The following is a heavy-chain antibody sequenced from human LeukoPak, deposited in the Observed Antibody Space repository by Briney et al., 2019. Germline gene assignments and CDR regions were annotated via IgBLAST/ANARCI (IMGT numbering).Heavy chain of an antibody. V-gene: IGHV4-59*08. CDR1: GGSISTYY. CDR2: IYYSGNT. D-gene: IGHD3-22*01. J-gene: IGHJ4*02. CDR3: ARSNNYDSSGYYSRQNYFDY. Sequence: SETLSLTCTVSGGSISTYYWSWIRQPPGKGREWIGSIYYSGNTNYNPSLKSRVTISVDTSKNQFSLKLSSVTAADTAVFYCARSNNYDSSGYYSRQNYFDYWGQGTLVTVSS.